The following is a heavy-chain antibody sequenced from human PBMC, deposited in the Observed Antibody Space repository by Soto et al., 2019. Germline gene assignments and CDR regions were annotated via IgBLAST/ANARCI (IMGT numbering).Heavy chain of an antibody. D-gene: IGHD3-3*01. V-gene: IGHV4-4*02. Sequence: SETLSLTCAVSGGSISSSNWWSWVRQPPGKGLEWIGEIYHSGSTNYNPSLKSRVTISVDKSKNQFSLKLSSVTAADTAVYYCARDGQYYDFWSGYYAAGAVDTNEKNWFDPWGQGTLVTVSS. J-gene: IGHJ5*02. CDR3: ARDGQYYDFWSGYYAAGAVDTNEKNWFDP. CDR1: GGSISSSNW. CDR2: IYHSGST.